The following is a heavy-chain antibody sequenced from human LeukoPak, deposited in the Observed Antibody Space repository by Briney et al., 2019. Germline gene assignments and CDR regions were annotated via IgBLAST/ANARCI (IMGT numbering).Heavy chain of an antibody. CDR2: ISSSSSYI. J-gene: IGHJ5*02. CDR3: ARDSLRLRYFDWSSSQGGFDP. V-gene: IGHV3-21*01. CDR1: GFTFSSYS. Sequence: GGSLRLSCAASGFTFSSYSMNWVRQAPGKGLEWVSSISSSSSYIYYADSVKGRFTISRDNAKNSLYLQMNSLRAEDTAVYYCARDSLRLRYFDWSSSQGGFDPWGQGTLVTVSS. D-gene: IGHD3-9*01.